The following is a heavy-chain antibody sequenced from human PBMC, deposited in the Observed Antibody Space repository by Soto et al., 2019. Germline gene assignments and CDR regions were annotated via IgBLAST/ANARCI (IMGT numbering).Heavy chain of an antibody. D-gene: IGHD5-12*01. Sequence: SLTCTVSGGSISTGGYYWSWIRQPPGKGLEWIGYIYYSGSTYYNPSLKSRVTISVDTSKNQFSLKLSSVTAADTAVYYCARSPRGYSYLPWFDPWGQGTLVTVSS. CDR3: ARSPRGYSYLPWFDP. V-gene: IGHV4-30-4*01. CDR1: GGSISTGGYY. CDR2: IYYSGST. J-gene: IGHJ5*02.